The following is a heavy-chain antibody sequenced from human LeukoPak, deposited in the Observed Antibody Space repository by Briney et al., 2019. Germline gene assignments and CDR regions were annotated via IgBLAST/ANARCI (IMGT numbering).Heavy chain of an antibody. CDR1: GYTFTGYY. V-gene: IGHV1-2*02. J-gene: IGHJ4*02. Sequence: APVKVSCKASGYTFTGYYMHWVRQAPGQGLEWMGWINPNSGGTNYAQKFQGRVTMTRDTSISTAYMELSRLRSDDTAVYYCARGRRGRIAVAGTYFDYWGQGTLVTVSS. D-gene: IGHD6-19*01. CDR2: INPNSGGT. CDR3: ARGRRGRIAVAGTYFDY.